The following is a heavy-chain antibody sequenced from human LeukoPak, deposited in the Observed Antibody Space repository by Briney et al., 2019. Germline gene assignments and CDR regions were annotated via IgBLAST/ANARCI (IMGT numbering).Heavy chain of an antibody. CDR2: INPNSGGT. CDR3: AKGRSSGYDLAPLED. Sequence: SVKLSCKASGYTFTGYYMHWVRRAPGQGLEWMGWINPNSGGTNYAQNFQNMVSMTRDTSISTAYMDLTRLRSDDTAVYYCAKGRSSGYDLAPLEDWGQGTLVSVSS. CDR1: GYTFTGYY. V-gene: IGHV1-2*02. D-gene: IGHD5-12*01. J-gene: IGHJ4*02.